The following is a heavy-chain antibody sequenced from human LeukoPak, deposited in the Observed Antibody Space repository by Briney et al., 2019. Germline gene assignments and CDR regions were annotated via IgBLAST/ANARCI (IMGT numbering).Heavy chain of an antibody. V-gene: IGHV3-64D*09. CDR1: GFTFSAYA. CDR2: ISSNGGKT. D-gene: IGHD5-24*01. Sequence: SGGSLRLSCSVSGFTFSAYAMHWVRQAPGRGPQYVSSISSNGGKTYYADSVKGRFTISRDNSKNTLYLQMSSLRLEDTAVYYCVKDRWVDYWGQGVLVTVSS. J-gene: IGHJ4*02. CDR3: VKDRWVDY.